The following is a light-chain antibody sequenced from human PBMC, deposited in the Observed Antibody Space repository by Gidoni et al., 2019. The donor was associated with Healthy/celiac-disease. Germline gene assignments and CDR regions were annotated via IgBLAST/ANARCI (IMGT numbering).Light chain of an antibody. CDR3: QAWDSSTAWEV. CDR2: QDS. J-gene: IGLJ2*01. V-gene: IGLV3-1*01. CDR1: KLGDKS. Sequence: SYELPQPPSVSVSPGQTASITCSGDKLGDKSACWYQQKPGQSPVLVIYQDSKRPSGIPERFSGSNSGNTATLTIIGTQAMDEADYYCQAWDSSTAWEVFGGGTKLTVL.